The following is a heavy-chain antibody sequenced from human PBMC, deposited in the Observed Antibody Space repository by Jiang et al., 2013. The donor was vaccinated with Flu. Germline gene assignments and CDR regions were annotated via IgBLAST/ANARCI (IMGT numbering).Heavy chain of an antibody. CDR2: INAGNGNT. CDR1: GYTFTSYA. CDR3: ARGHGTMIARWFDP. D-gene: IGHD3-22*01. V-gene: IGHV1-3*01. Sequence: GAEVKKPGASVKVSCKASGYTFTSYAMHWVRQAPGQRLEWMGWINAGNGNTKYSQKFQGRVTITRDTSASTAYMELSSLRSEDTAVYYCARGHGTMIARWFDPLGPGNPGHRLL. J-gene: IGHJ5*02.